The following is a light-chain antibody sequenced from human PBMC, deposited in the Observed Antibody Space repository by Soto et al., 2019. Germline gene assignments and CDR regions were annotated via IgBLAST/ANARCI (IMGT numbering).Light chain of an antibody. J-gene: IGKJ1*01. CDR2: AAS. CDR1: QAIRSD. Sequence: AVQMTQSPSSLSASVGDRVTITCRASQAIRSDLGWYQMKPGKVPKLLIYAASNLQSGVPSRFIGRGYGTDVTLTISSLQPEDFATYYCRQDYNYPRTFGQGTKVEI. V-gene: IGKV1-6*01. CDR3: RQDYNYPRT.